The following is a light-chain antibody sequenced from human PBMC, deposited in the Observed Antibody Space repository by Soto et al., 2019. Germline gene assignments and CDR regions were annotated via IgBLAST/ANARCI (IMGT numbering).Light chain of an antibody. V-gene: IGKV3-20*01. CDR2: GAS. Sequence: EIMLTQSPGTLSLSPGERATLSCRASQSVSSSYLAWYQQKPGQAPRLLIYGASSRATGIPDRFSGSGSGTDFTLTISRLEPEDFAVYYCQQYGRSPWRVGQGTKVEIK. CDR3: QQYGRSPWR. J-gene: IGKJ1*01. CDR1: QSVSSSY.